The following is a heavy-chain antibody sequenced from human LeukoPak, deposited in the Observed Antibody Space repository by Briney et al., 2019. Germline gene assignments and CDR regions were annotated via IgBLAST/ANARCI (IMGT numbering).Heavy chain of an antibody. CDR1: GGSISNYY. CDR2: IHSSGST. CDR3: ARDSEWSWLYFDL. Sequence: SETLSLTCTVSGGSISNYYWSWIRQPPGKGLECIWYIHSSGSTNYNPSLKSRVTISLDTSKNHFFLKLSSVTAAETAVYYCARDSEWSWLYFDLWGRGTLVTVSS. V-gene: IGHV4-59*01. J-gene: IGHJ2*01. D-gene: IGHD5-24*01.